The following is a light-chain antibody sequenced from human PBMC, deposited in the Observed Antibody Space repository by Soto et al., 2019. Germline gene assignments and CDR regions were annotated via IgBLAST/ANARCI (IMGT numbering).Light chain of an antibody. CDR3: SSYSSTSTLI. V-gene: IGLV2-14*01. CDR2: EVN. Sequence: QSVLTQPASVSGSPGQSITISCTGTGDDIGSYNYVSWYQQHPGKAPKVMIYEVNKRPSGVSYRFSGSKSDNTASLTISGLQAEDEADYSCSSYSSTSTLIFGGGTKVTVL. CDR1: GDDIGSYNY. J-gene: IGLJ2*01.